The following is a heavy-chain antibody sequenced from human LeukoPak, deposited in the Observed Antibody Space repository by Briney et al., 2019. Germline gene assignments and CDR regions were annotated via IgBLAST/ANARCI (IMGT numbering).Heavy chain of an antibody. J-gene: IGHJ4*02. V-gene: IGHV3-30-3*01. CDR1: ESTFSDYA. CDR2: ISKDGSDK. D-gene: IGHD1-7*01. CDR3: ARDYWWNYDY. Sequence: GGSLRLSCAASESTFSDYAMHWVRQAPGKGLEWVAVISKDGSDKYYPGSVRGRFTISRDNSKNTIYLQMDSLRAEDTAIYYCARDYWWNYDYWGQGTLVTVSS.